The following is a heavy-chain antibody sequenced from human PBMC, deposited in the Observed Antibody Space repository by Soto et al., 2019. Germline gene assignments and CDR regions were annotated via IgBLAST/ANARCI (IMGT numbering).Heavy chain of an antibody. Sequence: QVQVVESGGGVVHPGRSLRLSCAASGFTFSGYGMHWVCQAPGKGLEWVAVVSYAGSNKYYAESVKGRFSISRDHSQNTLYLQMNSLRAEDTAVYYCEKELAVAAFYWGQGTLVTVSP. CDR3: EKELAVAAFY. D-gene: IGHD6-19*01. J-gene: IGHJ4*02. CDR2: VSYAGSNK. CDR1: GFTFSGYG. V-gene: IGHV3-30*18.